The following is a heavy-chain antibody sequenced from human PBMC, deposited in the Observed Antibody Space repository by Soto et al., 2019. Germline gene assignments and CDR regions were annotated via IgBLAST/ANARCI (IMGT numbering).Heavy chain of an antibody. D-gene: IGHD4-17*01. CDR3: ARAYYGDYPYFDY. V-gene: IGHV4-59*01. J-gene: IGHJ4*02. CDR1: GGSFSSYY. CDR2: IYYSGST. Sequence: SETLSLTCAVSGGSFSSYYWSWIRQPPGEGLEWIGSIYYSGSTNYNPSLKSRVTISIDTSKSLFSLKLSSLTSADTAVYFCARAYYGDYPYFDYWAQRALVTVSS.